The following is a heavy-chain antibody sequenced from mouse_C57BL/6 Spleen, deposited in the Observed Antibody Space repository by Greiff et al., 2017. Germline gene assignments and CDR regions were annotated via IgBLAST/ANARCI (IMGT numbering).Heavy chain of an antibody. J-gene: IGHJ4*01. CDR2: ISSGGSYT. V-gene: IGHV5-6*01. D-gene: IGHD1-1*01. CDR1: GFTFSSYG. Sequence: EVKLMESGGDLVKPGGSLKLSCAASGFTFSSYGMSWVRQTPDKRLEWVATISSGGSYTYYPDSVKGRFTSSRDNAKNTLYLQMSSLKSEDTAMYYCARPFITTVVAPMDYWGQGTSVTVSS. CDR3: ARPFITTVVAPMDY.